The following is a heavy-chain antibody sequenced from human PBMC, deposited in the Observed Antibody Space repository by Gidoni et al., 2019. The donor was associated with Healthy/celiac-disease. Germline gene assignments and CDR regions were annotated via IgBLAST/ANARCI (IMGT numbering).Heavy chain of an antibody. V-gene: IGHV3-23*01. Sequence: EVQLLESGGGVVQPGGSLRPSCAAPGFTFSSYAMSWVRQAPGKGLEWVSAISGSGGSTYYADSVKGRFTISRDNSKNTLYLQMNSLRAEDTAVYYCAKDRLGYSSGWYLDYWGQGTLVTVSS. CDR1: GFTFSSYA. J-gene: IGHJ4*02. D-gene: IGHD6-19*01. CDR3: AKDRLGYSSGWYLDY. CDR2: ISGSGGST.